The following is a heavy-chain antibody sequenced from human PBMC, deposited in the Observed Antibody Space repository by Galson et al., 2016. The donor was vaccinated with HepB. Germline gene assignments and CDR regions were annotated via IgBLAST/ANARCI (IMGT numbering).Heavy chain of an antibody. Sequence: SLRLSCAVSGFTFTYAWMSWVRQAPGKGLEWVGRIKRITDGGTTDYAAPVKGRFSISRDDSPKRLYLHMNSLKTEDTAVYYCAIARYSSGDYYTYWGQGTLVTVSS. J-gene: IGHJ4*02. CDR2: IKRITDGGTT. V-gene: IGHV3-15*01. D-gene: IGHD3-10*01. CDR3: AIARYSSGDYYTY. CDR1: GFTFTYAW.